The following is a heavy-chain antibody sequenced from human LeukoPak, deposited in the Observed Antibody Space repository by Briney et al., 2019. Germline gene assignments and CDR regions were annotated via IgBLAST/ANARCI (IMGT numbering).Heavy chain of an antibody. V-gene: IGHV3-23*01. CDR3: AKGGDLIDY. Sequence: GGSLRLSCAASGFTFNSYAMYWVRQAPGKGLEWVSGISGSGGSTYYADSVKGRFTISRDNSKNTLYLQMNSLRAEDTAVYYCAKGGDLIDYWGQGTLVTVSS. J-gene: IGHJ4*02. CDR2: ISGSGGST. CDR1: GFTFNSYA.